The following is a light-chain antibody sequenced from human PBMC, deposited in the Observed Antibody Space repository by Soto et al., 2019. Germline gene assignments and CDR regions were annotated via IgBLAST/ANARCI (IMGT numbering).Light chain of an antibody. J-gene: IGLJ2*01. V-gene: IGLV1-40*01. CDR1: SSNIGAGYD. CDR2: GNS. Sequence: QSVLTQPPSVSGAPGQRGTISCTGSSSNIGAGYDVHWYQQLPGTAPKLLIYGNSNRPSGVPDRFSGSKSGTSASLAITGLQAEDEADYYCQSYDSSLSGRDVVFGGGTQLTVL. CDR3: QSYDSSLSGRDVV.